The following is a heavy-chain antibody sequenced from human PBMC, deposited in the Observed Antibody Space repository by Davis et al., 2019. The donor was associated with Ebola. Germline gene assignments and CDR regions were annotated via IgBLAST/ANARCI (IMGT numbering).Heavy chain of an antibody. CDR1: GFTFSSYS. V-gene: IGHV3-48*01. CDR3: AKGSPVTTWGDDY. Sequence: PGGSLRLSCAASGFTFSSYSMNWVRQAPGKGLEWVSYISSSSSTIYYADSVKGRFTISRDNSKNTLYLQMNSLRAEDTAVYYCAKGSPVTTWGDDYWGQGTLVTVSS. D-gene: IGHD4-17*01. J-gene: IGHJ4*02. CDR2: ISSSSSTI.